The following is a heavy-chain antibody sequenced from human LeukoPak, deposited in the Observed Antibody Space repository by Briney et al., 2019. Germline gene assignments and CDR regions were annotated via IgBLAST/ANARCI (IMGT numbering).Heavy chain of an antibody. CDR2: ISGSGGST. Sequence: PGGSLRLSCAASGFTFSSYAMSWVRQAPGKGLEWVSAISGSGGSTYYADSVKSRFTISRDNSKNTLYLQMNSVRAEDTAVYYCARYGSGSYRSSDYWGQGTLVTVSS. CDR3: ARYGSGSYRSSDY. V-gene: IGHV3-23*01. CDR1: GFTFSSYA. D-gene: IGHD3-10*01. J-gene: IGHJ4*02.